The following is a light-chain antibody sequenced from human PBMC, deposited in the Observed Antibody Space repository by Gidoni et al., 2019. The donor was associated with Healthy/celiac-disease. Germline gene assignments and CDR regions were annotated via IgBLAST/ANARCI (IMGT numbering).Light chain of an antibody. Sequence: QSVLTQPPSVSGAPGQRVTISCTGSSSNIGAGYDVHWYQQLPGTAPKLLIYGNSHRPSGVPERFSGSKSGTSASLAITGLQAEDEADYYCQSYDSSLSAVVFGGGTKLTVL. V-gene: IGLV1-40*01. CDR3: QSYDSSLSAVV. CDR1: SSNIGAGYD. CDR2: GNS. J-gene: IGLJ2*01.